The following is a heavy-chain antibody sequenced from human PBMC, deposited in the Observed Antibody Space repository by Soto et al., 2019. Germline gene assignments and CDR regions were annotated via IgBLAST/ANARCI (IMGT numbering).Heavy chain of an antibody. D-gene: IGHD2-2*01. CDR2: IIPMFGTP. Sequence: QVQLLQSGAEVKRSGTSVKVSCKAAAGTFRSYAMSWVRQAPGQGLEWMGGIIPMFGTPNYAQKFQGRVTMTSDTSTSTVYMELSSLRSDDTAVYYCARSRSYCSSTSCSRGAGYWGQGTLVTVSS. J-gene: IGHJ4*02. V-gene: IGHV1-69*06. CDR1: AGTFRSYA. CDR3: ARSRSYCSSTSCSRGAGY.